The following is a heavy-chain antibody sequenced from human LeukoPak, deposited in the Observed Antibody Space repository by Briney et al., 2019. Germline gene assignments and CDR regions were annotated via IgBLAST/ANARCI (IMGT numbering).Heavy chain of an antibody. CDR2: ISYDGSNK. D-gene: IGHD2-2*01. Sequence: GGSLRLSCAASGFTFSSYAMHWVRQAPGKGLEWVAVISYDGSNKYYADSVKGRFTISRDNSKNTLYLQMNSLRAEDTAVYYCARDGYGCSSTSCRRRNYYYYYMDVWGKGTTVTVSS. CDR3: ARDGYGCSSTSCRRRNYYYYYMDV. V-gene: IGHV3-30-3*01. J-gene: IGHJ6*03. CDR1: GFTFSSYA.